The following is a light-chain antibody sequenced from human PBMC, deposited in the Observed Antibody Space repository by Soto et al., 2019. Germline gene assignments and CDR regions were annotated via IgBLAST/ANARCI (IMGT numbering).Light chain of an antibody. CDR1: QSINTW. Sequence: DIQMTQSPSTLSASVGDRVTITCRASQSINTWLAWYQQKPGKAPKLLIFDASTLEGGVPSRFSGSGSGTEFTLTVSSLQPVDFATYYCQQYNTYSQTFGQGTKVEIK. CDR2: DAS. J-gene: IGKJ1*01. V-gene: IGKV1-5*01. CDR3: QQYNTYSQT.